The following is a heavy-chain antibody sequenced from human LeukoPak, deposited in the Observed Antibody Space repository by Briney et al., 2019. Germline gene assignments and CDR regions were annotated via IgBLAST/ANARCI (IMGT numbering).Heavy chain of an antibody. V-gene: IGHV1-46*01. CDR3: ARGPLTGTGYNWFDP. Sequence: GASVKVSCKASGYTFTSYYMHWVRQAPGQGLEWMGIINPSGGSTSYAQKFQGRVTMTRDTSTSTVYMELSSLRSEDTAVYYCARGPLTGTGYNWFDPWGQGTLVTVSS. CDR1: GYTFTSYY. J-gene: IGHJ5*02. CDR2: INPSGGST. D-gene: IGHD1-7*01.